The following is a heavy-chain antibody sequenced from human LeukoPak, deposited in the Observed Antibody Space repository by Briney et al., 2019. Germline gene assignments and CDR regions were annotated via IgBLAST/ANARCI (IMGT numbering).Heavy chain of an antibody. CDR3: ARVYSDYYNTSGYPFDY. D-gene: IGHD3-22*01. V-gene: IGHV4-39*01. J-gene: IGHJ4*02. CDR1: GGSISSSSYY. Sequence: PSETLSLTCTVSGGSISSSSYYWGWIRQPPRKGLQWIGTIYYSGTTYYNPSLKSRVTISRDTSKNQFSLKLSSVAAADTAVYYCARVYSDYYNTSGYPFDYWGQGTLVTVSS. CDR2: IYYSGTT.